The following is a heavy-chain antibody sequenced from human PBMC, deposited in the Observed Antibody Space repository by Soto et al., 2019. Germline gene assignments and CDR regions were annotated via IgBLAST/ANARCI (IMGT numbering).Heavy chain of an antibody. J-gene: IGHJ3*02. CDR2: ISSSGSTI. CDR1: GFTFSDYY. Sequence: QVQLVESGGGLVKPGGSLRLSCAASGFTFSDYYMSWIRQAPGQGLEWVSCISSSGSTIYYADSVKGRFTLSRDNAKNSLYLQMNSLRAEDTAVYYCARHLGAYCGGDCYSDAFDIWGQGTMVTVSS. CDR3: ARHLGAYCGGDCYSDAFDI. D-gene: IGHD2-21*02. V-gene: IGHV3-11*01.